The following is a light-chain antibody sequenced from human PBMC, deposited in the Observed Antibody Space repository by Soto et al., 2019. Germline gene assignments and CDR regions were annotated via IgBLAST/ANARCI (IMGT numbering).Light chain of an antibody. CDR2: DAS. CDR3: QLRTT. Sequence: EIVMTQSPATLSVSPGERATFSCRASQSVSSNLAWYQQKPGQAPRLLIYDASDRAAGIPARFSGSESRTDFTLTISSLEPDDFAVYYCQLRTTFGQGTRLEIK. J-gene: IGKJ5*01. V-gene: IGKV3-11*01. CDR1: QSVSSN.